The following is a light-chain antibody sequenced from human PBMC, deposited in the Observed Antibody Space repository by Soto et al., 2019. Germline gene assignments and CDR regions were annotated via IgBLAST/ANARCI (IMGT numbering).Light chain of an antibody. CDR3: QQTFSAAVT. Sequence: DIHLTQSPSSLSAAVGDSVTITCRASQAILTYLNWFQQKAGKAPEVLIYGASSLRSGVPSRFTGSGSATDFTLTISSLQPEEAGTYFCQQTFSAAVTFGGGTKV. CDR1: QAILTY. V-gene: IGKV1-39*01. CDR2: GAS. J-gene: IGKJ4*01.